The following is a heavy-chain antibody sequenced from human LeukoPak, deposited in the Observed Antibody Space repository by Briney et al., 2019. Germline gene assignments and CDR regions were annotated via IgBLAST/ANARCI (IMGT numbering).Heavy chain of an antibody. CDR1: GGSISGYY. CDR2: IYYTGST. J-gene: IGHJ4*01. D-gene: IGHD3-16*01. Sequence: SETLSLTCTVSGGSISGYYWGWIRQRPGKGLEWIGSIYYTGSTSYNPSLKSGVTISLDTSKNQFSLKLNSVTAADTAVYYCVRHLRPLGFDDWGQGTLVTVSS. V-gene: IGHV4-39*01. CDR3: VRHLRPLGFDD.